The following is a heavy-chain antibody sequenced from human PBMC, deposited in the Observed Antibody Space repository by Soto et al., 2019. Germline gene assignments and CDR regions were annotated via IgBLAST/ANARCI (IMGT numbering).Heavy chain of an antibody. CDR3: ARDLVVVPAAKTYYYYGMDV. J-gene: IGHJ6*02. CDR1: GFTVSSNY. D-gene: IGHD2-2*01. Sequence: PGGSLRLSCAASGFTVSSNYMSWVRQAPGKGLEWVSVIYSGGSTYYADSVKGRFTISRDNSKNTLYLQMNSLRAEATAVYYCARDLVVVPAAKTYYYYGMDVWGQGTTVTVSS. CDR2: IYSGGST. V-gene: IGHV3-53*01.